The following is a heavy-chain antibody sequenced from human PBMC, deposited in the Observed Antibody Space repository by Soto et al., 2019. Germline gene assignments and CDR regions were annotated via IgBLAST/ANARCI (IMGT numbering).Heavy chain of an antibody. Sequence: QVQLVQSGAEVKKPGSSVKVSCKASGGTFSSYAISWVRQAPGHGLEWMGGIIPIFGTADYAQKFQGRVAITADASTSTAYMEPSSLRSEGTAVYYCASAWGPSYYCGMDVWGQGTTVTVSS. CDR1: GGTFSSYA. J-gene: IGHJ6*02. CDR2: IIPIFGTA. CDR3: ASAWGPSYYCGMDV. V-gene: IGHV1-69*12. D-gene: IGHD3-16*01.